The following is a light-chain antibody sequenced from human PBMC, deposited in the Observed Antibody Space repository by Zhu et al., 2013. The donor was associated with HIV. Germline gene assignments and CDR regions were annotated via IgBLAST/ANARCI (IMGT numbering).Light chain of an antibody. CDR2: DAS. Sequence: EIVLTQSPVTLSLSPGERATLSCRASQSVSRYLAWYQQKPGQAPRLLIYDASNRATGIPARFSGSGSGTDFTLTISSLEPEDFAIYYCQQRYNWPPITFGQGTRLEIK. V-gene: IGKV3-11*01. CDR3: QQRYNWPPIT. CDR1: QSVSRY. J-gene: IGKJ5*01.